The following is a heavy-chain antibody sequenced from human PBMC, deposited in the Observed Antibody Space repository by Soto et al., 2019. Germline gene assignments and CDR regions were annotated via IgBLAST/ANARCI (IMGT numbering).Heavy chain of an antibody. D-gene: IGHD4-17*01. J-gene: IGHJ3*01. CDR3: ARPYGGKIGDAPDL. CDR2: ISDAAGSA. V-gene: IGHV3-23*01. Sequence: GGSLRLSCVASGFTFSSYAMIWVRQVPGKGLEWVSTISDAAGSAYYVDSVKGRFTISRDNSKKTLYLQMNSLRAEDSAVYYCARPYGGKIGDAPDLWGPGTMVTVSS. CDR1: GFTFSSYA.